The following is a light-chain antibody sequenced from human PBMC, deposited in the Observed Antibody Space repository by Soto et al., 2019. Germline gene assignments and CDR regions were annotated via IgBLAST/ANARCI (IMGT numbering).Light chain of an antibody. CDR2: EGN. CDR1: SSDVGSYNL. V-gene: IGLV2-23*01. CDR3: CSYAGDTTYV. J-gene: IGLJ1*01. Sequence: QSALTQPASVSGSPGQSTTISCTGTSSDVGSYNLVSWYQQHPGEVPKLMIYEGNKRPSGVSIRFSGSRSGNTASLTISGLQTEDEADYYCCSYAGDTTYVFGTGTKVTVL.